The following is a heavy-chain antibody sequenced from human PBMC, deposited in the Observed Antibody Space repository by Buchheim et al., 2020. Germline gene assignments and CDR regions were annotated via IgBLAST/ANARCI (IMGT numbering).Heavy chain of an antibody. CDR3: AGRYDSTGRHY. V-gene: IGHV3-74*01. CDR1: GFTFSSYW. Sequence: EVQVVQSGGGLAQPGGSLRLSCAVSGFTFSSYWMHWVRQVPGKGLVWVSRINSDGSRTTFSDSVEGRFTISRDNAKNTVYLQMNSLRAEDTAIYYCAGRYDSTGRHYWSQGSL. J-gene: IGHJ4*02. D-gene: IGHD3-22*01. CDR2: INSDGSRT.